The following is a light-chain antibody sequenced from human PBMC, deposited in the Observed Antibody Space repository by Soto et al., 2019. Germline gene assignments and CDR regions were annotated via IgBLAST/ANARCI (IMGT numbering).Light chain of an antibody. CDR3: QQYGTSRWT. CDR1: QSVRNSF. Sequence: EIVLTQSPGTLSLSPGGRATLSCRASQSVRNSFLAWYQQKPGQAPMLLIYGASSRAPGIPDRFSGSGSGTDFTLTISRLEPEDFGVFYCQQYGTSRWTFGQGTKVEIK. CDR2: GAS. J-gene: IGKJ1*01. V-gene: IGKV3-20*01.